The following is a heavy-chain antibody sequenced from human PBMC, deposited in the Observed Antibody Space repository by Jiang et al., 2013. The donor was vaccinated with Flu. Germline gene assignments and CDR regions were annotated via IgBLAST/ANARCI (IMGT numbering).Heavy chain of an antibody. J-gene: IGHJ4*02. D-gene: IGHD5-24*01. V-gene: IGHV1-46*01. Sequence: GAEVKKPGASVKVSCKASGYTFTSYYMHWVRQAPGQGLEWMGIINPSGGSTSYAQKFQGRVTMTRDTSTSTVYMELSSLRSEDTAVYYCARDPRDGYNSGTFDYWGQGTLVTVSS. CDR1: GYTFTSYY. CDR2: INPSGGST. CDR3: ARDPRDGYNSGTFDY.